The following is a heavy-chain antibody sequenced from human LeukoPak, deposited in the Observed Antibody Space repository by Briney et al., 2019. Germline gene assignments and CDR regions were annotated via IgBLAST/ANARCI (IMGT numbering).Heavy chain of an antibody. V-gene: IGHV4-31*03. CDR3: ARIRLGRPGYYFDY. CDR1: GGSISSGGYY. D-gene: IGHD2-2*01. J-gene: IGHJ4*02. Sequence: PSETLSLTCTVSGGSISSGGYYWSWIRQHPGKGLEWIGYIYYSGSTYYNPSLKSRVTISVDTSKNQFSLKLSSVTAADTAVYCCARIRLGRPGYYFDYWGQGTLVTVSS. CDR2: IYYSGST.